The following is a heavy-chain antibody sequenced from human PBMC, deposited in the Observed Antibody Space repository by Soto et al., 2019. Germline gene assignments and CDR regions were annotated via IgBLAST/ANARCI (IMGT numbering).Heavy chain of an antibody. V-gene: IGHV4-30-4*01. CDR1: GDSISSGAHY. J-gene: IGHJ4*02. D-gene: IGHD3-16*01. CDR2: VYYNGKY. CDR3: ARGGSRLEPLDS. Sequence: QVQLQESGPGLVRPSQTLSLTCSVSGDSISSGAHYWSWVRQTPGTGLEWIGNVYYNGKYHYNPSLESRLSISVDTSKNHFYLTLTSVTAADSAVYYCARGGSRLEPLDSWGQGARVSVSS.